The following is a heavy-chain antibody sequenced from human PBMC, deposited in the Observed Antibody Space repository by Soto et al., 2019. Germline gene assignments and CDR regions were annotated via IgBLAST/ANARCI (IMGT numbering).Heavy chain of an antibody. Sequence: QVQLVESGGGVVQPGRSLRLSCAASGFTFSSYAMHRVRQAPGKGLEWVAVISYDGSNKYYADSVKGRFTISRDNSKNTLYLQMNGRRAEDAAVYYCAREDWAGEALTDILTGDDSYYYYYGMDVWGQGTTVTVSS. CDR3: AREDWAGEALTDILTGDDSYYYYYGMDV. CDR1: GFTFSSYA. V-gene: IGHV3-30-3*01. D-gene: IGHD3-9*01. J-gene: IGHJ6*02. CDR2: ISYDGSNK.